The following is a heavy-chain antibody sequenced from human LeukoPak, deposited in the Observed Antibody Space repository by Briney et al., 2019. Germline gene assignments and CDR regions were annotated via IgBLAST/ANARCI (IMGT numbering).Heavy chain of an antibody. D-gene: IGHD3-16*02. Sequence: ASVKVSCKASGYTFTSYDINWVRQAAGQGLEWMGWMNPNSGNTGYAQKFQGRVTMTRNTSISTAYMELSSLRSEDTAVYYCARSKDYDYVWGSYPHDYWGQGTLVTVSS. CDR2: MNPNSGNT. CDR3: ARSKDYDYVWGSYPHDY. V-gene: IGHV1-8*01. CDR1: GYTFTSYD. J-gene: IGHJ4*02.